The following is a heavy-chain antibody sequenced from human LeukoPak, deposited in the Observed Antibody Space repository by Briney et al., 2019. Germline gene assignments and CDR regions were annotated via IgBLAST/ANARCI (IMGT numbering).Heavy chain of an antibody. CDR1: AYSLSSGYY. Sequence: SETLSLTCAVSAYSLSSGYYWGWIRPPPGKGLEWIGSIYHSGSTHYNPSLKSRVTISLDTSKNQFSLKLSSVTAADTAVYYCARVGAGWSGTYYFDYWGQGTLVTVSS. D-gene: IGHD3-3*01. CDR3: ARVGAGWSGTYYFDY. CDR2: IYHSGST. J-gene: IGHJ4*02. V-gene: IGHV4-38-2*01.